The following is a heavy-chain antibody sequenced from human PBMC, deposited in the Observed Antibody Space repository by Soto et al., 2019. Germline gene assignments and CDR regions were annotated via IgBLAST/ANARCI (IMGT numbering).Heavy chain of an antibody. CDR2: ISSSSSYI. D-gene: IGHD3-22*01. V-gene: IGHV3-21*01. CDR1: GFTFSSYS. J-gene: IGHJ6*02. Sequence: GSLRLSCAASGFTFSSYSMNWVRQAPGKGLEWVSSISSSSSYIYYADSVKGRFTISRDNAKNSLYLQMNSLRAEDTAVYYCARGITMIVVVTPMDVWGQGTTVTVSS. CDR3: ARGITMIVVVTPMDV.